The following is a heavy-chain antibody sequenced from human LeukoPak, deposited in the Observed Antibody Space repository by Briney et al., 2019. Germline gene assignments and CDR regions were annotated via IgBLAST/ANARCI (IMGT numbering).Heavy chain of an antibody. CDR3: ARVDSGRFYFDY. CDR2: IYSGSRT. D-gene: IGHD6-19*01. Sequence: GRSLRLSCAVSGFTVSSNYMSWARQAPGKGLEWVSIIYSGSRTDYADSVKGRFTISRDNSKDRLHLQMNSLRPEDTAVYYCARVDSGRFYFDYWGQGTLVTVSS. V-gene: IGHV3-66*01. CDR1: GFTVSSNY. J-gene: IGHJ4*02.